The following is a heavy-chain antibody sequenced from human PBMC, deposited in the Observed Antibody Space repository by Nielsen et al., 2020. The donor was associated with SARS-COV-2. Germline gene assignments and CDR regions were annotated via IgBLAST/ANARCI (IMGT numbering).Heavy chain of an antibody. V-gene: IGHV3-48*02. D-gene: IGHD3-3*01. Sequence: GGSLRLSCAASGFTFSSYSMNWVRQAPGKGLEWVSYISSSSSTIYYADSVKGRFTISRHNAKNSLYLQMNSLRDEDTAVYYCARDSGDYDFWSGYANWFDPWGQGTLVTVSS. CDR2: ISSSSSTI. CDR3: ARDSGDYDFWSGYANWFDP. J-gene: IGHJ5*02. CDR1: GFTFSSYS.